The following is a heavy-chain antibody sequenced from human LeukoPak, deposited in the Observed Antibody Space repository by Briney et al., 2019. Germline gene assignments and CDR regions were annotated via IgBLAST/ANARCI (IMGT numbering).Heavy chain of an antibody. Sequence: PSETLSLTCTVSGGSTSGGGYYWSWIRQHPGKGLEWIGYIYYSGSTYYNPSLKSRVNISVDTSKNQFSLKLSSVTAADTAVYYCARVPAYYDILTGYFGPCYFDYWGQGTLVTVSS. CDR1: GGSTSGGGYY. CDR2: IYYSGST. J-gene: IGHJ4*02. V-gene: IGHV4-31*03. D-gene: IGHD3-9*01. CDR3: ARVPAYYDILTGYFGPCYFDY.